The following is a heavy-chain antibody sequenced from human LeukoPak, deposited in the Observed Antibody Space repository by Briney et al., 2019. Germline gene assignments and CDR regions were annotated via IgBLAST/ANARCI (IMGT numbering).Heavy chain of an antibody. Sequence: ASVKVSCKASGYTFTSYYMHWVRQAPGQGLEWMGIINPNGGSTSYAQKFQGRVTMTRDTSTSTVYMELSSLRSEDTAVYYCARDEGIVGATTGNYFDYWGQGTLVTVSS. CDR2: INPNGGST. CDR1: GYTFTSYY. J-gene: IGHJ4*02. D-gene: IGHD1-26*01. CDR3: ARDEGIVGATTGNYFDY. V-gene: IGHV1-46*01.